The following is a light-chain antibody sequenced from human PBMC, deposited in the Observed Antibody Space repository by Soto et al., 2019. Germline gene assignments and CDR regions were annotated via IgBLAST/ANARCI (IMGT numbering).Light chain of an antibody. CDR2: KAS. J-gene: IGKJ5*01. CDR1: QSISSW. V-gene: IGKV1-5*03. CDR3: QQLNSKGT. Sequence: DIQMTQSPSTLSASVGDRVTITCRASQSISSWLAWYQQKPGKAPKLLIYKASSLESGVPSRFSGSGSGTEFPITISSLQPDDFATYYCQQLNSKGTFGQGTRLEIK.